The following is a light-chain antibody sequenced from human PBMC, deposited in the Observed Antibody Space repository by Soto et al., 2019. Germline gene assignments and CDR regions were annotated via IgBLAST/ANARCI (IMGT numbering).Light chain of an antibody. V-gene: IGKV4-1*01. Sequence: DIVMTQSPLSLSVTPGQPATINCKSSQSVLFSSNNKNYLAWYQQKPGQSPKLLIYWASTRESGVPDRFSGSGSGTDFTLTISSLQAADVAVYFCQQYYSPPWTFGPGTKVDIK. CDR1: QSVLFSSNNKNY. CDR3: QQYYSPPWT. CDR2: WAS. J-gene: IGKJ1*01.